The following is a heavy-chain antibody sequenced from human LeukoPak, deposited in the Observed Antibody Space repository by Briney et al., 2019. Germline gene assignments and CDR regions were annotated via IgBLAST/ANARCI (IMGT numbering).Heavy chain of an antibody. CDR3: AKDRLWFGELNNWFDP. D-gene: IGHD3-10*01. Sequence: GGSLRLSCAASGFTFSSYAMSWVRQAPGKGLEWVSAISGSGGSTYYADSVKGRFTISRDNSKNTLYLQMNSLRAEDTAVYYCAKDRLWFGELNNWFDPWGQGTVVTVSS. J-gene: IGHJ5*02. V-gene: IGHV3-23*01. CDR2: ISGSGGST. CDR1: GFTFSSYA.